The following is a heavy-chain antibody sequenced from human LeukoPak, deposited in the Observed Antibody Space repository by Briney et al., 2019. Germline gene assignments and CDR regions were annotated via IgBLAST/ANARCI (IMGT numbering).Heavy chain of an antibody. D-gene: IGHD6-13*01. CDR2: INHSGST. CDR3: ARRKWKAAAGIAFRY. CDR1: GGSFSGYY. J-gene: IGHJ4*02. V-gene: IGHV4-34*01. Sequence: SETLSLTCAVYGGSFSGYYWSWIRQPPGKGLEWIGEINHSGSTSYNPSLKSRVTISVDTSKNQFSLKLSSVTAADTAVYYCARRKWKAAAGIAFRYWGQGTLVTVSS.